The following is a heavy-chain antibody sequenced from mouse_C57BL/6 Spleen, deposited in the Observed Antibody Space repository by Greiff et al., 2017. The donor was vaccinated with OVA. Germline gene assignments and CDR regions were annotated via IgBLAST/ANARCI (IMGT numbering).Heavy chain of an antibody. J-gene: IGHJ4*01. CDR3: ARHEIQDYYAMDY. V-gene: IGHV5-9*01. Sequence: RVESGGGLVKPGGSLKLSCAASGFTFSSYTMSWVRQTPGKRLEWVATISGGGGNTYYPDSVQGRFTSSRDNAKNTLYLHMSSLRSEDTALYYCARHEIQDYYAMDYWGQGTSVTVSS. CDR1: GFTFSSYT. CDR2: ISGGGGNT.